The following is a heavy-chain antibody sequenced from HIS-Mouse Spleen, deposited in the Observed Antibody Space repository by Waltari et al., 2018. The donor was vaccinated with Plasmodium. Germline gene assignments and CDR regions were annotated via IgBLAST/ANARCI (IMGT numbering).Heavy chain of an antibody. Sequence: QLQLQESGPGLVKPSETLSLTCTVSGGSISSSSYYWGWIRQPPGKGLEWIGSIYYSGSTDYNPSLKSRFTISVDTSKNQFSLKLSSVTAADTAVYYCARRGGSYYYFDYWGQGTLVTVSS. D-gene: IGHD1-26*01. J-gene: IGHJ4*02. CDR1: GGSISSSSYY. CDR2: IYYSGST. V-gene: IGHV4-39*01. CDR3: ARRGGSYYYFDY.